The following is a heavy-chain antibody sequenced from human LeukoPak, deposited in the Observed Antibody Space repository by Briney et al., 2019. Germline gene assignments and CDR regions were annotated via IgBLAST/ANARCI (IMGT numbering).Heavy chain of an antibody. CDR3: AKDGGIAARLTAY. D-gene: IGHD6-6*01. Sequence: PGGSLRLSCAASGFTFTSYAMSWVRQAPGKGLEWVSAISSSGGSTYYADSVKGRFTISRDNSKNTLYLQMNSLRAEDTAVYYCAKDGGIAARLTAYWGQGTLVTVSS. J-gene: IGHJ4*02. CDR1: GFTFTSYA. V-gene: IGHV3-23*01. CDR2: ISSSGGST.